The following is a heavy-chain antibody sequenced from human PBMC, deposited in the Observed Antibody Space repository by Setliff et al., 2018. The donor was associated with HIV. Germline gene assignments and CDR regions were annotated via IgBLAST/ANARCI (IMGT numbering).Heavy chain of an antibody. V-gene: IGHV4-38-2*01. Sequence: SETLSLTCAVSGYSISSGYYWGWIRQPPGKGLEWVGSIYHSGTTYYNPSLKSRVTISVDTSKNQFSLKLSSVTAADTAVYYCARGLTHYCGSGPFDYWGQGTLVTVSS. CDR2: IYHSGTT. J-gene: IGHJ4*02. CDR3: ARGLTHYCGSGPFDY. D-gene: IGHD3-10*01. CDR1: GYSISSGYY.